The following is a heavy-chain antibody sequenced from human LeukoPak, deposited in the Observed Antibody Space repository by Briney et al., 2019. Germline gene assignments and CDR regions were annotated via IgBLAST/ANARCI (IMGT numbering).Heavy chain of an antibody. Sequence: QPGGSLRLSCAASGFTVSNNYMNWVRQAPGKGLEWVSVIYSGGSTSYADSVKGRFTISRDNSRNTVSLQMNTLRAEDTAVYYCAKQHSSDWNGVAEYFQHWGQGTLVTVSS. CDR2: IYSGGST. CDR3: AKQHSSDWNGVAEYFQH. J-gene: IGHJ1*01. CDR1: GFTVSNNY. V-gene: IGHV3-66*04. D-gene: IGHD6-19*01.